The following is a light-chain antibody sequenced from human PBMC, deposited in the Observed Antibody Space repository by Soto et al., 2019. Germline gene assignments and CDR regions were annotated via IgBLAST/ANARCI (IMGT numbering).Light chain of an antibody. CDR3: SSYAGSNVLVV. Sequence: QSALTQPPSVSGSPGQSVTISCSGTSSDIGSYNLVSWYQQHPGKAPKVIIFEGSRLPSGVSSRFSGSKSGNTASLTISGLRPEDEADYYCSSYAGSNVLVVFGGGTKLTVL. V-gene: IGLV2-23*01. J-gene: IGLJ2*01. CDR2: EGS. CDR1: SSDIGSYNL.